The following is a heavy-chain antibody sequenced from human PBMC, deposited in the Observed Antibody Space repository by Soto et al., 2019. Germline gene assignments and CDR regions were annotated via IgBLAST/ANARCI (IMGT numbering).Heavy chain of an antibody. CDR1: GGSFSCYY. Sequence: SETLSLTCAVYGGSFSCYYWSWIRQPPGKGLEWIGEINHSGSTNYNPSLKSRVTISVDTSKNQFSLKLSSVTAADTAVYYCARGLISGYWGQGTLVTVSS. CDR3: ARGLISGY. J-gene: IGHJ4*02. CDR2: INHSGST. V-gene: IGHV4-34*01.